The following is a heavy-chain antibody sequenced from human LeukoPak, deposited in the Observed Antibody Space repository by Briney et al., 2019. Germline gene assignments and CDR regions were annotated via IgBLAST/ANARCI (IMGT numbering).Heavy chain of an antibody. Sequence: SETLSLTCAVYGGSFSGYYWSWIRQPPGKGLEWIGEINHSGSTNYNPSLKSRVTISVETSKNQFSLKLSSVTAADTAVYYCARVAVAGIDYWGQGTLVTVSS. CDR1: GGSFSGYY. CDR2: INHSGST. CDR3: ARVAVAGIDY. J-gene: IGHJ4*02. D-gene: IGHD6-19*01. V-gene: IGHV4-34*01.